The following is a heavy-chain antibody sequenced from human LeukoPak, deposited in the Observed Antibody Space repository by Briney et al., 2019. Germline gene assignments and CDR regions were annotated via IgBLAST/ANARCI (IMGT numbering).Heavy chain of an antibody. Sequence: GASVKVCCEASGGTFSSYAISWVRQAPGQGLEWMGRIIPIFGTANYAQKFQGRVTITTDESTSTAYMELSSLRSEDTAVYYCASATSYYYDSSGYYLGYWGQGTLVTVSS. D-gene: IGHD3-22*01. CDR2: IIPIFGTA. CDR1: GGTFSSYA. CDR3: ASATSYYYDSSGYYLGY. V-gene: IGHV1-69*05. J-gene: IGHJ4*02.